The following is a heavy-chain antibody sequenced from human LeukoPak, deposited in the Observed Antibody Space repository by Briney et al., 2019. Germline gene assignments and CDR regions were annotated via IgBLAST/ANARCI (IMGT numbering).Heavy chain of an antibody. CDR3: ARENHDYGDFSFFDY. D-gene: IGHD4-17*01. Sequence: SETLSLTCTVSGGSISSYYWSWIRQPPGKGLEWIGYIYYSGSTNYNPSLKSRVTISVDTSKDQFSLKLSSVTAADTAVYYCARENHDYGDFSFFDYWRQGTLVTVSS. CDR1: GGSISSYY. J-gene: IGHJ4*02. CDR2: IYYSGST. V-gene: IGHV4-59*01.